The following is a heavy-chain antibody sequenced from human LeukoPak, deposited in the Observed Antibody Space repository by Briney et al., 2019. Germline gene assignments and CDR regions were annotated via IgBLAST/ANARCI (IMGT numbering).Heavy chain of an antibody. CDR2: ISGSGTNT. V-gene: IGHV3-23*01. J-gene: IGHJ4*02. Sequence: GGSLRLSCAASGFTFSNYAMSWVRQAPGKGLEWVSVISGSGTNTYYADSVKGRFTISRDNSKNTLYLQMNSLRAEDTALYYCVKHSAPVLAAARFDYWGQGNLVTVSS. CDR3: VKHSAPVLAAARFDY. D-gene: IGHD2-2*01. CDR1: GFTFSNYA.